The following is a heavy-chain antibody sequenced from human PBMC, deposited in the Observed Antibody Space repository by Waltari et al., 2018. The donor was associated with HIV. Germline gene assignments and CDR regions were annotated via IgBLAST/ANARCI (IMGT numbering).Heavy chain of an antibody. CDR2: IYYSGST. V-gene: IGHV4-61*01. J-gene: IGHJ4*02. CDR1: GGSVSSGCYY. Sequence: QVQLQASGPGLVKPSETPSPTCPVPGGSVSSGCYYWSRIRQPPGQGLEWIGYIYYSGSTNYNPSLKSRVTISVDTSKNQFSLKLSSVTAADTAVYYCARAGSGSYYKSLYWGQGTLVTVSS. D-gene: IGHD3-10*01. CDR3: ARAGSGSYYKSLY.